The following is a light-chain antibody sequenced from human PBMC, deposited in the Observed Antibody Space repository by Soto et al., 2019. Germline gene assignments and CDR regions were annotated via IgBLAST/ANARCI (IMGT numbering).Light chain of an antibody. V-gene: IGKV3-20*01. CDR3: QQYGSSPPYT. J-gene: IGKJ2*01. CDR2: GAS. Sequence: EIVLTQSPGTLSLSPGEGATLSCRASQSVSGSYLAWYQQKPGQAPRLLIYGASNRATGVPDRFSGSESGTDFTLNIDRLEPEYFVVYYCQQYGSSPPYTFGQGTRLEIK. CDR1: QSVSGSY.